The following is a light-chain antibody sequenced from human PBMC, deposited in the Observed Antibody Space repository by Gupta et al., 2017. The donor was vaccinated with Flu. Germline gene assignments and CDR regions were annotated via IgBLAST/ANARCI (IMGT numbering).Light chain of an antibody. Sequence: VTPGEPAGSSGITSQCRRQSNGYNYLDWYRQKPGQAPQLLIYVASRRAYGVPDRFSGSGSGTDFTLKISRGEAEDVGVYYCKQCLRTPVTFGHGTXVDIK. CDR1: QCRRQSNGYNY. CDR3: KQCLRTPVT. CDR2: VAS. J-gene: IGKJ3*01. V-gene: IGKV2-28*01.